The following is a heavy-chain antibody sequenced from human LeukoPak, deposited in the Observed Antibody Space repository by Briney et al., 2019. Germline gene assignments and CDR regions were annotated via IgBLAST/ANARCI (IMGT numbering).Heavy chain of an antibody. J-gene: IGHJ5*02. V-gene: IGHV4-61*01. CDR3: ARGGYYGSGNDFRFDP. CDR2: IYYSGST. CDR1: GGSISSGSYY. D-gene: IGHD3-10*01. Sequence: PSETLSLTCTVSGGSISSGSYYWSWIRQPPGKGLEWIGYIYYSGSTNYKPSVKSRVTISVDTSKNQFSLKLSSVTAADTAVYYCARGGYYGSGNDFRFDPWGQGTLVTVSS.